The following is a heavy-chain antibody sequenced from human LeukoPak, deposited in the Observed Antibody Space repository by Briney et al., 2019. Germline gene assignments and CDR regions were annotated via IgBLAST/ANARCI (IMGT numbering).Heavy chain of an antibody. CDR3: ARGSSSWPYYFDY. CDR2: INAGNGNT. D-gene: IGHD6-13*01. CDR1: GYTFTGYA. Sequence: GASVKVSCKASGYTFTGYAIHWVRQAPGQRLEWMGWINAGNGNTKYSQKFQGRVTITRDTSASTAYMELSSLRSEDTAVYYCARGSSSWPYYFDYWGQGTLVTVSS. V-gene: IGHV1-3*01. J-gene: IGHJ4*02.